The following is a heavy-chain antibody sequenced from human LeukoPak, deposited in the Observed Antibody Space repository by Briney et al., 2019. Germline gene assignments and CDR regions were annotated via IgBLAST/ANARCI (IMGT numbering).Heavy chain of an antibody. V-gene: IGHV3-7*01. CDR2: IKQDGYEK. Sequence: GGSLRLSCAASGFTFSGYWMSWVRQTPEKGLGWVANIKQDGYEKYYVDSVKGRFTISRDNAKNSLYLQMNSLRADDTAIYYCARDKIVGPTTLDYWGQGTLVTVSS. CDR3: ARDKIVGPTTLDY. CDR1: GFTFSGYW. D-gene: IGHD1-26*01. J-gene: IGHJ4*02.